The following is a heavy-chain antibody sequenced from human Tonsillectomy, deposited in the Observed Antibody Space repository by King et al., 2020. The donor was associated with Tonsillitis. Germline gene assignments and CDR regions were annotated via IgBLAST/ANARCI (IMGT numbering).Heavy chain of an antibody. Sequence: QLQESGPGLVKPSATLSLTCNVSGGSVSSYYWSWIRQPPGKGLEWIGYIYYSGSTNYNPSLKSRVTISVDTSKNQFSLKLNSVTAADTAVYYCARAVGQVFASGTSMDYGFDPWGQGTLVTVSS. CDR2: IYYSGST. V-gene: IGHV4-59*02. J-gene: IGHJ5*01. D-gene: IGHD3-10*01. CDR1: GGSVSSYY. CDR3: ARAVGQVFASGTSMDYGFDP.